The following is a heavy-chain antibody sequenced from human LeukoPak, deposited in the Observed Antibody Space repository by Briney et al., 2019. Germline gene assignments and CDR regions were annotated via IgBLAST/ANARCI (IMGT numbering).Heavy chain of an antibody. J-gene: IGHJ5*02. CDR3: ARDKGLGGSYYKPNWFDP. CDR1: GGSISSSSDY. Sequence: SETLSLTCTVSGGSISSSSDYWGWIRQAPGKGLEWIGSIYYHENTYYNSSLKSRVTISVDTSKNQFSLKLNSVTAADTALYYCARDKGLGGSYYKPNWFDPWGQGTLVTVSS. CDR2: IYYHENT. D-gene: IGHD1-26*01. V-gene: IGHV4-39*07.